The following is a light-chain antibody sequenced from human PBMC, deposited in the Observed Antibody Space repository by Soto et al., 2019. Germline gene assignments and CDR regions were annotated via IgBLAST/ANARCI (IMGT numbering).Light chain of an antibody. CDR1: QSVSSTY. V-gene: IGKV3-20*01. CDR3: PQYGSSPPYT. J-gene: IGKJ2*01. CDR2: GAS. Sequence: EIVLTQSPGTLSLSPGERATLSCRASQSVSSTYLVWYQQKPGQAPRLLIYGASSRATGIPDRFSGSGSGTDFTLTISRLEPEDFAVYYCPQYGSSPPYTFGQGTKLEIK.